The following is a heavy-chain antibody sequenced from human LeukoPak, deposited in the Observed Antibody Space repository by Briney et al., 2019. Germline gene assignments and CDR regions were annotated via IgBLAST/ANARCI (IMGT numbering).Heavy chain of an antibody. Sequence: SETLSLTCTVSGGSISSNSYYWGWIRQPPGKGLEWIGSIYYSGSTYYNPSLKSRVTISVDTSKNQFSLKLSSVTAADTAVYYCARAPNYDFWSGYTPDYWGQGTLVTVSS. CDR2: IYYSGST. V-gene: IGHV4-39*01. J-gene: IGHJ4*02. CDR1: GGSISSNSYY. CDR3: ARAPNYDFWSGYTPDY. D-gene: IGHD3-3*01.